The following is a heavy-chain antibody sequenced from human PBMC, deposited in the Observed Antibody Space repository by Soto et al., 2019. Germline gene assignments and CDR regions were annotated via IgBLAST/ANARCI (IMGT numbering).Heavy chain of an antibody. Sequence: GGSLRLSCAASGFTFSNAWMTWVRQAPGKGLEWVGRIKSRADGGTAEYAAPVKGRFTISRDDSKTTLYLQMNTLKTEDTAVYYCATPGEFSASWYDYWGQGTLVTVSS. CDR2: IKSRADGGTA. V-gene: IGHV3-15*01. CDR1: GFTFSNAW. CDR3: ATPGEFSASWYDY. J-gene: IGHJ4*02. D-gene: IGHD6-13*01.